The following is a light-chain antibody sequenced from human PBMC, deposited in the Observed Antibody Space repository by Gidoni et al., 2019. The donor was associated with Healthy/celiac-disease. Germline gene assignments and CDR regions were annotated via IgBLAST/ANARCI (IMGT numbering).Light chain of an antibody. J-gene: IGKJ3*01. CDR2: GAS. CDR1: QSVSSN. CDR3: QQYNNWPPRVT. V-gene: IGKV3-15*01. Sequence: DIVMTQSPATLSVSPGERATLSCMASQSVSSNLAWYQQKPGQAPRLLIYGASTRATGIPARFSGSGSVTEFTLTISSLQSEDFAVYYCQQYNNWPPRVTFGPGTKVDIK.